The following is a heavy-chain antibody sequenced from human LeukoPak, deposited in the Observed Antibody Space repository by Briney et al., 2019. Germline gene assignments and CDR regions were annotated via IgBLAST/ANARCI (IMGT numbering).Heavy chain of an antibody. CDR3: AREGSGRTAYNDGLAV. CDR1: GFTVSSSY. Sequence: PGGSLRLSCAASGFTVSSSYMTWVRQAPGKGLEWVSVIRSGGSTVYADSVKGRFTISRDNSKNTLYLQLNSLRAEDTAVYYCAREGSGRTAYNDGLAVWGQGTMVTVSS. J-gene: IGHJ3*01. CDR2: IRSGGST. D-gene: IGHD3-10*01. V-gene: IGHV3-53*01.